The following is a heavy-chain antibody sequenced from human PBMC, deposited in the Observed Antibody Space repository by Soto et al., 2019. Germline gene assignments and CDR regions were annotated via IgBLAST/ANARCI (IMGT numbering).Heavy chain of an antibody. Sequence: SETLSLTCAVSGGSISSGGYSWSWIRQPPGKGLEWIGYIYHSGSTYYNPSLKSRVTISVDRSKNQFSLKLSSVTAADTAVYYCARVPVYCSGGSCYSWFDPWGQGTLVTSPQ. J-gene: IGHJ5*02. CDR2: IYHSGST. CDR3: ARVPVYCSGGSCYSWFDP. V-gene: IGHV4-30-2*01. CDR1: GGSISSGGYS. D-gene: IGHD2-15*01.